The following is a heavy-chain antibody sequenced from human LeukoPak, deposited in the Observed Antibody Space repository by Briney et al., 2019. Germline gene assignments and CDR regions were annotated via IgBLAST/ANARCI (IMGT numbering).Heavy chain of an antibody. J-gene: IGHJ4*02. D-gene: IGHD3-22*01. V-gene: IGHV1-18*01. CDR3: ARDAGRITMIVVVPDY. Sequence: GASVKVSCKASGYTFTSYGISWVRQAPEQGLEWMGWISAYNGNTNYAQKLQGRVTMTTDTSTSTAYMELRSLRSDDTAVYYCARDAGRITMIVVVPDYWGQGTLVTVSS. CDR2: ISAYNGNT. CDR1: GYTFTSYG.